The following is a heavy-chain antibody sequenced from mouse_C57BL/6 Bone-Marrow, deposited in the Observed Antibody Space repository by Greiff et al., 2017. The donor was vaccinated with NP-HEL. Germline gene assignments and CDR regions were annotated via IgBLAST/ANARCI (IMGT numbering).Heavy chain of an antibody. CDR3: ARRGPGY. V-gene: IGHV3-6*01. CDR1: GYSITSGYY. Sequence: EVKLMESGPGLVKPSQSLSLTCSVTGYSITSGYYWNWIRQFPGNKLEWMGYISYDGSNNYNPSLKNRISITRDTSKNQFFLKLNSVTTEDTATYYCARRGPGYWGQGTTLTVSS. J-gene: IGHJ2*01. CDR2: ISYDGSN.